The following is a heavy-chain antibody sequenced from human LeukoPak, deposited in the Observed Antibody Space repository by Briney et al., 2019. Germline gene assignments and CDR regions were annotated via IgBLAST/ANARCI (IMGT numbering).Heavy chain of an antibody. CDR2: IYHSGST. Sequence: SETLSLTCAVSGGSISSGGYSWSWIRQPPGKGLEWIGYIYHSGSTNYNPSLKSRVTISVDTSKNQFSLKLSSVTAADTAVYYCARDSSGNWFDPWGQGTLVTVSS. D-gene: IGHD6-25*01. V-gene: IGHV4-30-2*01. CDR3: ARDSSGNWFDP. CDR1: GGSISSGGYS. J-gene: IGHJ5*02.